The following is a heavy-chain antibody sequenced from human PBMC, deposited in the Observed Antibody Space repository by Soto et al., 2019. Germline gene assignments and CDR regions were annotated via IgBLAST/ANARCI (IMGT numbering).Heavy chain of an antibody. Sequence: PGGSLRLSCAASGFTFSGSARHWVRQASGKGLEWVGRIRSKANSYATAYAASVKGRFTISRDDSKNTAYLQMNSLKTEDTAVYYCTRQNVDTAMVIISWGQGTLVTVSS. CDR1: GFTFSGSA. J-gene: IGHJ5*02. CDR3: TRQNVDTAMVIIS. V-gene: IGHV3-73*01. CDR2: IRSKANSYAT. D-gene: IGHD5-18*01.